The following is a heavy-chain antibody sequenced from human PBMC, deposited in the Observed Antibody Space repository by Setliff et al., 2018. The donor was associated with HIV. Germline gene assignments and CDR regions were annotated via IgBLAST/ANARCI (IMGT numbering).Heavy chain of an antibody. Sequence: PSETLSLTCTVSGASINNYYWNWIRQPSGKGLEWIGRIYPSATGKGLEWIGRMHTSGSANYNPSLQSRVTISVDTAKNQFSVKLSSVTAADTAVYYCARHQPEYSYAPVWFDPWGQGTLVTVSS. CDR1: GASINNYY. CDR2: MHTSGSA. V-gene: IGHV4-4*07. D-gene: IGHD5-18*01. CDR3: ARHQPEYSYAPVWFDP. J-gene: IGHJ5*02.